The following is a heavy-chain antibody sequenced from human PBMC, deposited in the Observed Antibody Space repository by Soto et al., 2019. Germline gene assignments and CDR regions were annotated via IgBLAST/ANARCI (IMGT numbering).Heavy chain of an antibody. J-gene: IGHJ5*02. D-gene: IGHD3-22*01. Sequence: SETLSLTCTVSGGPISDGYYWTWIRQHPGKGLEWIGSISASGSTSYNPSLKSRLTVSVDKSKNQFSLNLRSVTAADTAVYYCARRDRSGFSYWLDTWGQGTLVTVS. V-gene: IGHV4-31*03. CDR2: ISASGST. CDR1: GGPISDGYY. CDR3: ARRDRSGFSYWLDT.